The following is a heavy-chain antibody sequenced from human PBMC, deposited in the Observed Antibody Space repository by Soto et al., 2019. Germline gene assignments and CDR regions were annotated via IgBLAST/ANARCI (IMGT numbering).Heavy chain of an antibody. CDR1: GDPITSYF. V-gene: IGHV4-4*07. CDR3: ARTLSGFTYGSRQFYFDY. D-gene: IGHD3-10*01. Sequence: PSETLSLTGNVSGDPITSYFWTWIRQPAGKGLEWIGHVFPGGPTSHNSSLKSRVSMSIDTSKNQFSLTLTSVTAADTAVYYCARTLSGFTYGSRQFYFDYWGQGTLVTVSS. J-gene: IGHJ4*02. CDR2: VFPGGPT.